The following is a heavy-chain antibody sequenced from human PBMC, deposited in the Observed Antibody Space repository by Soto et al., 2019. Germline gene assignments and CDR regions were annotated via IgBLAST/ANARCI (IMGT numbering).Heavy chain of an antibody. V-gene: IGHV1-18*01. Sequence: ASVPVSCKASGYTFTSYGISWVRQAPGPGLEWMGWISAYNGNTNYAQKLQGRVTMTTDTSTSTAYMELRSLRSDDTAVYYGARGVTMIVVVIYGMDVWGQGTTVTVSS. J-gene: IGHJ6*02. CDR2: ISAYNGNT. CDR1: GYTFTSYG. D-gene: IGHD3-22*01. CDR3: ARGVTMIVVVIYGMDV.